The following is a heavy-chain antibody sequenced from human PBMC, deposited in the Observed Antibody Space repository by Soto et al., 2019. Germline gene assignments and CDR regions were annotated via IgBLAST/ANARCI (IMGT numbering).Heavy chain of an antibody. CDR1: GGSISSYY. Sequence: SETLSLTCTVSGGSISSYYWSWIRQPPGKGLEWIGYIYYSGSTNYNPSLKSRVTISVDTSKNQFSLKLSSVTAADTAVYYCARSTRRGYSYGYYYYYYMDVWGKGTTVTVSS. CDR3: ARSTRRGYSYGYYYYYYMDV. J-gene: IGHJ6*03. V-gene: IGHV4-59*01. D-gene: IGHD5-18*01. CDR2: IYYSGST.